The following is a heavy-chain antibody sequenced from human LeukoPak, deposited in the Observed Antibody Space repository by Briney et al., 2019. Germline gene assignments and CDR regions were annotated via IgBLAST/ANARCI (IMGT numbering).Heavy chain of an antibody. Sequence: ASVKVSCKASGYTFTSYGISWVRQAPGQGLEWMGWISAYNGNTNYAQKLQGRVTMTTDTPTSTAYMELRSLRSDDTAVYYCARDPSPRTNYYGSGSYQSPFDYWGQGTLVTVSS. V-gene: IGHV1-18*01. D-gene: IGHD3-10*01. CDR1: GYTFTSYG. J-gene: IGHJ4*02. CDR3: ARDPSPRTNYYGSGSYQSPFDY. CDR2: ISAYNGNT.